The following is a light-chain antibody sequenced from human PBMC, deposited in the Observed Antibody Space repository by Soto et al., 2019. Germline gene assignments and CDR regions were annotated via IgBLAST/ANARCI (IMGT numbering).Light chain of an antibody. Sequence: QSVLTQPPSVSGAPGQRVTMSCTGSSSNIGAGYDVHWYQQLPRTAPKLLIYANKNRPSGVPDRFSGSKSDTSASLAITGLQAEDEADYYCQSYDSSLSGYVIFGGGTKVTVL. V-gene: IGLV1-40*01. J-gene: IGLJ2*01. CDR1: SSNIGAGYD. CDR2: ANK. CDR3: QSYDSSLSGYVI.